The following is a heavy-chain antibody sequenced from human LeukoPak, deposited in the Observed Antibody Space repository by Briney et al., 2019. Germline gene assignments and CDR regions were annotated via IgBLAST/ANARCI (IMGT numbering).Heavy chain of an antibody. Sequence: PGGSVRLSCAASGFTFSSYEMNWVRQAPGKGLEWVSYISNFGSTIYYADSVNSRFTISRDNAKNSLYLQMNSLRAEDTAVYYCAKDGGGGYCSSTSCYYTSFGYWGQGTLVTVSS. CDR1: GFTFSSYE. J-gene: IGHJ4*02. D-gene: IGHD2-2*01. CDR2: ISNFGSTI. CDR3: AKDGGGGYCSSTSCYYTSFGY. V-gene: IGHV3-48*03.